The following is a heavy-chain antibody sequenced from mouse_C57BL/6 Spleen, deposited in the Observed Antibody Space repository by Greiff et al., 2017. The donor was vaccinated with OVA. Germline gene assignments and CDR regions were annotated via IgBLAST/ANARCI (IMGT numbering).Heavy chain of an antibody. CDR2: IYPGDGDT. CDR1: GYAFSSSW. Sequence: QVQLQQSGPELVKPGASVKISCKASGYAFSSSWMNWVKQRPGKGLEWIGRIYPGDGDTNYNGKFKGKATLTADKSSSTAYMQLSSLTSEDSAVYFCARESGYGYDGFDYWGQGTTLTVSS. CDR3: ARESGYGYDGFDY. V-gene: IGHV1-82*01. D-gene: IGHD2-2*01. J-gene: IGHJ2*01.